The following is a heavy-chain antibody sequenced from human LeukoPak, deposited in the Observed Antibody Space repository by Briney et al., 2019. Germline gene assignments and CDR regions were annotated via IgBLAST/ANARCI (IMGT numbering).Heavy chain of an antibody. CDR1: GGSISTYY. D-gene: IGHD2-15*01. J-gene: IGHJ6*02. V-gene: IGHV4-59*01. CDR3: ARTIGYCSGGNCYPYYYGMDV. CDR2: IFYSGST. Sequence: KPSETLSLTCTVSGGSISTYYWSGIRQPPGKGLEWIGYIFYSGSTNYNPSLKSRVTISVDTSKNQFSLKLSSVTAADTAVYYCARTIGYCSGGNCYPYYYGMDVWGQGTRSPSP.